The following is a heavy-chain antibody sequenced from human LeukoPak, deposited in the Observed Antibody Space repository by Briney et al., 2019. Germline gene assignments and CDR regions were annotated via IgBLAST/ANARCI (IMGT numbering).Heavy chain of an antibody. V-gene: IGHV4-61*02. CDR3: ASGGVYDYVWGSYRYRFDY. Sequence: SETLSLTCTVSGGSIRSGGYYWSWIRQPAGRGLEWIGRFYASGTTNTSPSLKSRVTMSVDTSKNQFSLKLSSVTAADTAVYYCASGGVYDYVWGSYRYRFDYWGQGTLVTVSS. J-gene: IGHJ4*02. CDR1: GGSIRSGGYY. D-gene: IGHD3-16*02. CDR2: FYASGTT.